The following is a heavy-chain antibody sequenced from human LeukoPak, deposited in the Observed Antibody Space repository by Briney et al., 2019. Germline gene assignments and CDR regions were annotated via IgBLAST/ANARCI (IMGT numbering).Heavy chain of an antibody. Sequence: SETLSLTCTVSGGSISSYYWSWIRQPPGKGLEWIGYIYYSGSTNYNPSLKSRVTISVDTSKNQFSLKLSSVTAADTAVYYCARDMHSAAGDYYYYYMDVWGKGTTVTVSS. V-gene: IGHV4-59*01. J-gene: IGHJ6*03. CDR1: GGSISSYY. D-gene: IGHD6-13*01. CDR2: IYYSGST. CDR3: ARDMHSAAGDYYYYYMDV.